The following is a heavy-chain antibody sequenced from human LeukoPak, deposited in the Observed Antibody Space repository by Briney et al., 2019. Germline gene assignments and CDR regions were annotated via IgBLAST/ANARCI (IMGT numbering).Heavy chain of an antibody. D-gene: IGHD6-19*01. CDR3: AKTTGGNSSGRYPGWPVDY. CDR2: ISGSAGDT. CDR1: GFTFGSHA. V-gene: IGHV3-23*01. J-gene: IGHJ4*02. Sequence: GRSLRLSCAASGFTFGSHAMYWVRQAPGKGLEWLSGISGSAGDTYYADSVKGRFTISRDDSKNTVYLQMNSLRAEDTALYYCAKTTGGNSSGRYPGWPVDYWGQGTLVTVSS.